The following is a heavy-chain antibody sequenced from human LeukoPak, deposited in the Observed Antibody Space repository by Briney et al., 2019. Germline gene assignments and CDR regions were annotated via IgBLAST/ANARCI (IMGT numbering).Heavy chain of an antibody. J-gene: IGHJ4*02. CDR3: ARSKVGSYYYGSGSQYYFDY. V-gene: IGHV3-21*04. CDR2: ISSSSSYI. CDR1: GFTFGDYA. D-gene: IGHD3-10*01. Sequence: GGSLRLSCTASGFTFGDYAMSWFRQAPGKGLEWVSSISSSSSYIYYADSVKGRFTISRDNAKNSLYLQMNSLRAEDTAVYYCARSKVGSYYYGSGSQYYFDYWGQGTLVTVSS.